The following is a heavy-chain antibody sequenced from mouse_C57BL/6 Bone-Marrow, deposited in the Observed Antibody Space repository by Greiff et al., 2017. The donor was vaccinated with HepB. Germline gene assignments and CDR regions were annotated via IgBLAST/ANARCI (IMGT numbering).Heavy chain of an antibody. Sequence: QVQLQQSGAELARPGASVKLSCKASGYTFTSYGISWVKQRTGQGLEWIGEIYPRSSKTYYNEKFKGKATLTADKSSSTAYMELRSLTSEDSAVYVCASERNYYCSSSFAYWGQGTTLTVSS. CDR3: ASERNYYCSSSFAY. D-gene: IGHD1-1*01. CDR1: GYTFTSYG. CDR2: IYPRSSKT. V-gene: IGHV1-81*01. J-gene: IGHJ2*01.